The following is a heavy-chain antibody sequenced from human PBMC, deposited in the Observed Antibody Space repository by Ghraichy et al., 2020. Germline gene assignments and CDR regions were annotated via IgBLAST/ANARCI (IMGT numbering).Heavy chain of an antibody. D-gene: IGHD4-23*01. CDR3: ARVSGNPLVDY. V-gene: IGHV4-30-4*07. CDR2: IYYSGST. Sequence: SETLSLTCAVSGGSISSGGYSWSWIRQPPGKGLEWIGYIYYSGSTYYNPSLKSRVTISVDTSKNQFSLKLSSVTAADTAVYYCARVSGNPLVDYWGQGTLVTVSS. J-gene: IGHJ4*02. CDR1: GGSISSGGYS.